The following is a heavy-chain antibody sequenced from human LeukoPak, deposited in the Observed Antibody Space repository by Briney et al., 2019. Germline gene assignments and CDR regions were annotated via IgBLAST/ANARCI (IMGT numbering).Heavy chain of an antibody. J-gene: IGHJ4*02. D-gene: IGHD2/OR15-2a*01. CDR1: GGSISSGDYY. CDR2: IYYSGST. CDR3: ARDPHSIGYFDY. V-gene: IGHV4-30-4*01. Sequence: ASETLSLTCTVSGGSISSGDYYWSWIRQPPGKGLEWIGYIYYSGSTYYNPSLKSRVTISVDTSKNQFSLKLSSVTAADTAVYYCARDPHSIGYFDYWGQGTLVTVSS.